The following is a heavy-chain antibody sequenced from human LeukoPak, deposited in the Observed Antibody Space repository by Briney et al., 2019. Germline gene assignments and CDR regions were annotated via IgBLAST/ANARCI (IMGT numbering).Heavy chain of an antibody. J-gene: IGHJ4*02. V-gene: IGHV3-NL1*01. Sequence: GGSLRLSSAASGFTFSSYGMHWVRQAPGRGLQWVSSINNSGTRTFYEDSVRGRFTISRDDSKNTIYLQMNSLRAEDTAIYYCAKDPLGGDETDYWGQGILVTVSS. CDR1: GFTFSSYG. CDR3: AKDPLGGDETDY. CDR2: INNSGTRT. D-gene: IGHD3-16*01.